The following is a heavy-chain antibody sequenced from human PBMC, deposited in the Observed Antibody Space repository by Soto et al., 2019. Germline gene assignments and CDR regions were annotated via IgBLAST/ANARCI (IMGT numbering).Heavy chain of an antibody. J-gene: IGHJ3*02. CDR3: ARQDDYIWGSYRLGAFDI. Sequence: SETLSLTCTVSGGSISSYYWSWIRQPPGKGLEWIGYIYYSGSTNYNPSLKSRVTISVDTSKNQFSLKLSSVTAADTAVYYCARQDDYIWGSYRLGAFDIWGQGTMVTVSS. CDR2: IYYSGST. V-gene: IGHV4-59*08. CDR1: GGSISSYY. D-gene: IGHD3-16*02.